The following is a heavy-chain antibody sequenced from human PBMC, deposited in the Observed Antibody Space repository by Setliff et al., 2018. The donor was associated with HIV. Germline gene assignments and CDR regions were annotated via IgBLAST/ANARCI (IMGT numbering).Heavy chain of an antibody. CDR1: GGSISSYY. CDR3: ARDKGDYGADY. V-gene: IGHV4-4*08. Sequence: PSETLSLTCTVSGGSISSYYWSWIRQPPGKGLEWIGHIYTSGSTNYNPSLKSRVTISIDTSKSQFSLKLSSVTAADTAAYYCARDKGDYGADYWGQGTLVTVSS. D-gene: IGHD4-17*01. CDR2: IYTSGST. J-gene: IGHJ4*02.